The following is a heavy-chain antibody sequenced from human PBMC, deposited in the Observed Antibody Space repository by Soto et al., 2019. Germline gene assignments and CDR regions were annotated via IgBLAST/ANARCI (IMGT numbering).Heavy chain of an antibody. V-gene: IGHV3-30-3*01. CDR1: GFTFSSYA. Sequence: QVQLVESGGGVVQPGRSLRLSCAASGFTFSSYAMHWVRQAPGKGLEWVAVISYDGSNKYYADSVKGRFTISRDNSKNTLYLQMNSVRAEDTAVYYCASGYYYDSSGYYYPFDYWGQGTLVTVSS. CDR3: ASGYYYDSSGYYYPFDY. J-gene: IGHJ4*02. D-gene: IGHD3-22*01. CDR2: ISYDGSNK.